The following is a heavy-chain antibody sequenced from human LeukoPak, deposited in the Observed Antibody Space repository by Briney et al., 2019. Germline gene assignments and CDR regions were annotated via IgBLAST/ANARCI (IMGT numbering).Heavy chain of an antibody. J-gene: IGHJ4*02. CDR1: GFTFSSHA. Sequence: GGSLRLSCAASGFTFSSHAMSWVRQAPGKGLECVSAISGTGGSTYYADSVKGRFTISRDNSKNTLFLQMSSLRAEDTAVYYCAKVSPVVTPIDYWGQGTLVTVSS. D-gene: IGHD4-23*01. CDR3: AKVSPVVTPIDY. CDR2: ISGTGGST. V-gene: IGHV3-23*01.